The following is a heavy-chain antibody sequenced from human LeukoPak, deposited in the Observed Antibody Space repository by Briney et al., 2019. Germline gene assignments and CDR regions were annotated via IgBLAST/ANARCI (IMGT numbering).Heavy chain of an antibody. D-gene: IGHD5-24*01. CDR3: ARVGDGYP. Sequence: ASLKVSCKASGYIFTSYGIRWVRQAPGQGLEWMGWISGYNGNTNYARKLQGRVTMTTDTSTSTAYMELRSLRSDDTAMYYCARVGDGYPLGQGTLVTVSS. CDR1: GYIFTSYG. V-gene: IGHV1-18*01. CDR2: ISGYNGNT. J-gene: IGHJ5*02.